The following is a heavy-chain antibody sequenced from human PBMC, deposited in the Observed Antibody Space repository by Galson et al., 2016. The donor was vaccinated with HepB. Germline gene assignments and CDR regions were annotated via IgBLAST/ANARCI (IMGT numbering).Heavy chain of an antibody. V-gene: IGHV4-30-2*01. CDR1: GDSITRIFSS. J-gene: IGHJ3*01. CDR2: IYQSGRT. CDR3: AIGEGV. Sequence: TLSLTCTVPGDSITRIFSSLNWVRQPPGKGLERIGHIYQSGRTSYNPSLKSRVTILIDTSSNQISLKLTSVTAADTAIYYCAIGEGVWGQGAMVTVSS.